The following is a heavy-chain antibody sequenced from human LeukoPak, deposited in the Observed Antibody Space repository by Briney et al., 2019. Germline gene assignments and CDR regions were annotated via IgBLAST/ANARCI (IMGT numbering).Heavy chain of an antibody. D-gene: IGHD5-18*01. V-gene: IGHV4-61*02. CDR1: GGSISSGSYY. J-gene: IGHJ4*02. CDR2: IYTSGST. Sequence: SETLSLTCTVSGGSISSGSYYWSWIRQPAGKGLEWIGRIYTSGSTNYNPSLKSRVTISVDTSKNQFSLKLSSVTAADTAVYYCARDESGYSYGYFYWGQGTLVTVSS. CDR3: ARDESGYSYGYFY.